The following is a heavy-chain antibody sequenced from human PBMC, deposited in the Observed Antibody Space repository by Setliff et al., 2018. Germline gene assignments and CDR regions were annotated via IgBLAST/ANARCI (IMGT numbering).Heavy chain of an antibody. CDR3: ARGFGYYYDSSGYYFHYGMDV. J-gene: IGHJ6*02. D-gene: IGHD3-22*01. Sequence: ETLSLTCAVYGGSFSGYYWSWIRQPPGKGLEWIGEINHSGSTNYNPSLKSRVTISVDTSKNQFSLKLSSVTAADTAVYYCARGFGYYYDSSGYYFHYGMDVWGQGTTVTVSS. CDR2: INHSGST. CDR1: GGSFSGYY. V-gene: IGHV4-34*01.